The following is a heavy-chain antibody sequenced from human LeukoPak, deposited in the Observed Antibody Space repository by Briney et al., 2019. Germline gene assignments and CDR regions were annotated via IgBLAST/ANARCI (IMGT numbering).Heavy chain of an antibody. CDR1: GFTVSSNE. CDR3: AKEISSRIVVVITDY. D-gene: IGHD3-22*01. V-gene: IGHV3-23*01. Sequence: PGGSLRLSCAASGFTVSSNEMSWVRQAPGKGLEWVSAISGSGGSTYYADSVKGRFTISRDNSRNTLYLQMNSLRAEDTAVYYCAKEISSRIVVVITDYWGQGTLVTVSS. J-gene: IGHJ4*02. CDR2: ISGSGGST.